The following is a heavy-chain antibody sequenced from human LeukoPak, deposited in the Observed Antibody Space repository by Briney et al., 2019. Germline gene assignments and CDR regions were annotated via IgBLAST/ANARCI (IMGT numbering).Heavy chain of an antibody. CDR3: ARTLYYDSSGYLPPYYYMDV. D-gene: IGHD3-22*01. Sequence: ETLSLTCTVSGGSISSYYWSWIRQPAGKGLEWIGRIYTSGSTNYNPSLKSRVTISVDTSKNQFSLKLSSVTAADTAVYYCARTLYYDSSGYLPPYYYMDVWGKGTTVTISS. CDR1: GGSISSYY. CDR2: IYTSGST. V-gene: IGHV4-4*07. J-gene: IGHJ6*03.